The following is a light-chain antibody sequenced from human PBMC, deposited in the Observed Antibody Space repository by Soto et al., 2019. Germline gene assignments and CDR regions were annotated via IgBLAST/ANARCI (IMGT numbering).Light chain of an antibody. CDR1: QSVSSSY. V-gene: IGKV3-20*01. J-gene: IGKJ1*01. Sequence: IGLSQSPGTLSLSKGERATLSCRASQSVSSSYLAWYQQKPGQAPRLLIYGASSRATGIPDRFSGSGSGTDFTLTISRLEPEDFAVYYCQQYGSSPRTFGQGANV. CDR3: QQYGSSPRT. CDR2: GAS.